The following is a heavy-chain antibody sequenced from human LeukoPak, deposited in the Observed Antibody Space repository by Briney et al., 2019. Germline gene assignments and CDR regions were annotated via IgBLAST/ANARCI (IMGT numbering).Heavy chain of an antibody. D-gene: IGHD3-10*01. Sequence: ASVKVSCKASGYSFSSYYMHWVRQAPGQGLEWMGLIIPTSGDTRFAQKFQGRVTLTRDTSSSTVYMEVSGLRSEDTAIYYCARAGSWSSIGGCGYWGQGILVTVSS. CDR3: ARAGSWSSIGGCGY. CDR2: IIPTSGDT. CDR1: GYSFSSYY. V-gene: IGHV1-46*01. J-gene: IGHJ4*02.